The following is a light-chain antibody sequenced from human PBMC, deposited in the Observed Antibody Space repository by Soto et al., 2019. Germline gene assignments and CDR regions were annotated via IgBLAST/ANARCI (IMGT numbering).Light chain of an antibody. Sequence: EIVLTQSPGTLSVSPGDRVTLSCRASKSISINRDWYQHNPGQPPRLLSHASSTRATGIPARISGSGTGTEFTITSSNLQSEDFAVYYCQQFRNWPWTFGQGTKVDIK. CDR3: QQFRNWPWT. J-gene: IGKJ1*01. CDR2: ASS. V-gene: IGKV3D-15*01. CDR1: KSISIN.